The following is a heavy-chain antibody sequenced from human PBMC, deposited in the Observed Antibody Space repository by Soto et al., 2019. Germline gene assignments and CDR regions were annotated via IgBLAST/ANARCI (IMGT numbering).Heavy chain of an antibody. CDR3: AGMPYTSGLRFDP. D-gene: IGHD6-19*01. Sequence: SETLSLTCSFSGDSSSTSTYSWSWIRQPPGKALEWVGFIYHSGVTSYNPSLKSRVSISLDMSNSQCTLNLRSVTAADTAVYYGAGMPYTSGLRFDPWGPGTRVSV. CDR1: GDSSSTSTYS. CDR2: IYHSGVT. V-gene: IGHV4-30-2*01. J-gene: IGHJ5*02.